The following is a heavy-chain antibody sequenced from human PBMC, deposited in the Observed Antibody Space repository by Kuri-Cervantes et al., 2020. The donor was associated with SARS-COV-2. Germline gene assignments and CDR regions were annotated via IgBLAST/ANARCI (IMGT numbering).Heavy chain of an antibody. J-gene: IGHJ1*01. CDR1: GVTFSSYS. Sequence: GGSLRLSCAASGVTFSSYSMNWVRNAPGKGLELFSSISSSSSYIYYADSVKGRFNISRDNAKNSLYLQMNSLRAEDKAVYYCARNRASLAYFQHRGQGTLVTVSS. CDR3: ARNRASLAYFQH. CDR2: ISSSSSYI. D-gene: IGHD2-2*01. V-gene: IGHV3-21*01.